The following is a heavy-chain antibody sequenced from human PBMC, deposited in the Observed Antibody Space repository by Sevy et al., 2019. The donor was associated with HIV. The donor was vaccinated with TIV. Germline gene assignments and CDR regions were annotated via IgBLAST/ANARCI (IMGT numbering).Heavy chain of an antibody. D-gene: IGHD6-13*01. V-gene: IGHV1-2*02. J-gene: IGHJ2*01. CDR2: INPKTGGT. Sequence: ASGKVSCKASGYTFTDFYIHWVRQAPGQGLEWMGWINPKTGGTNNEQKFQDRVTMSRDTSISTHFIEMTRLRSDDTAVYYCARGIAAGGTDWYFDLWGRGTLVTVSS. CDR3: ARGIAAGGTDWYFDL. CDR1: GYTFTDFY.